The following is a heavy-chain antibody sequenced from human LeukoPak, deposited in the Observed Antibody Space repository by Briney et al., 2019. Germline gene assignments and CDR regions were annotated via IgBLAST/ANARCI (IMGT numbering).Heavy chain of an antibody. CDR1: GFTVSSNY. J-gene: IGHJ4*02. Sequence: GGSLRLSCAASGFTVSSNYMSWVRQAPGKGLEWVSVIYSGGSTYYADSVKGRFTISRDNSKNTLYLQMNSLRAEDTAVYYCARGLGGDYVGYFDYWGQGTLVTVSS. V-gene: IGHV3-53*01. CDR3: ARGLGGDYVGYFDY. CDR2: IYSGGST. D-gene: IGHD2-21*02.